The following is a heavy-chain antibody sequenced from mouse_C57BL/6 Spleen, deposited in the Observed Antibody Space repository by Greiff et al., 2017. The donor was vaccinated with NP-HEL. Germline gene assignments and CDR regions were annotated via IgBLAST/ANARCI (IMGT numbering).Heavy chain of an antibody. CDR2: IDTEDGET. D-gene: IGHD1-1*01. CDR3: ARWSDYGSSLYYAMDY. Sequence: EVQLQQSGAELVKPGASVKLSCTASGFNIKDDYMHWVKQRTEQGLERIGRIDTEDGETKYAPKFQGKATITADPSDNTAYLQLSSLTSEDTDVYYCARWSDYGSSLYYAMDYWGQGTSVTVSS. J-gene: IGHJ4*01. V-gene: IGHV14-2*01. CDR1: GFNIKDDY.